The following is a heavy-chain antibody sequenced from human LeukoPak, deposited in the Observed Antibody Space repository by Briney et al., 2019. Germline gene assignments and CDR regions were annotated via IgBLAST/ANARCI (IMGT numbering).Heavy chain of an antibody. Sequence: ASVKVSCKASGYTFTSYGISWMRQAPGQGLEWMGWISAYNGNTNYAQKLQGRVTMTTDTSTSTAYMEPRSLRSDDTAVYYCARDLRVDGSGSSAFDIWGQGTMVTVSS. V-gene: IGHV1-18*01. CDR2: ISAYNGNT. CDR1: GYTFTSYG. D-gene: IGHD3-10*01. CDR3: ARDLRVDGSGSSAFDI. J-gene: IGHJ3*02.